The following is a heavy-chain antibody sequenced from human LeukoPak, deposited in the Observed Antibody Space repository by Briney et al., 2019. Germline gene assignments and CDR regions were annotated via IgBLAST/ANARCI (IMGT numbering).Heavy chain of an antibody. CDR2: ISGSGDSR. CDR3: AKVVHGNY. V-gene: IGHV3-23*01. J-gene: IGHJ4*02. D-gene: IGHD2-15*01. Sequence: GGSLRLSCAASGFTFNSCVMSWVRQAPGKGLEWVSAISGSGDSRYYADSVKGRFTISRDNSKNTLYLQMNSLRVEDTAVYYCAKVVHGNYWGQGTLVTVSS. CDR1: GFTFNSCV.